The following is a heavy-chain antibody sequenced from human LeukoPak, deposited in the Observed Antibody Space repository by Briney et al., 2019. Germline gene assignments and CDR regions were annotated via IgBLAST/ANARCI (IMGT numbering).Heavy chain of an antibody. J-gene: IGHJ6*03. Sequence: SVEVSCKASGGTFSSYAISWVRQAPGQGLEWMGGIIPIFGTANYAQKFQGRVTITADESTSTAYMELSSLRSEDTAVYYCARLTEVPAAIDYYYYMDVWGKGTTVTVSS. V-gene: IGHV1-69*13. CDR3: ARLTEVPAAIDYYYYMDV. CDR1: GGTFSSYA. CDR2: IIPIFGTA. D-gene: IGHD2-2*01.